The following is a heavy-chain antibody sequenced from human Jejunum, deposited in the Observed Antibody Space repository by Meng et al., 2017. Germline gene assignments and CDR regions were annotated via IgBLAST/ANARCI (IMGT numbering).Heavy chain of an antibody. CDR2: VYYTGRT. D-gene: IGHD2-21*02. V-gene: IGHV4-39*01. CDR1: GGSINTNTYY. J-gene: IGHJ5*02. Sequence: QLQVQESGPGLVKPSETLSPTSTVSGGSINTNTYYWDWIRQPPGKGMEWIGSVYYTGRTFYNPSLKSRVTISLDTSKNQFSLNLRSVAAADTAVYYCARAKVTPMGYWFDPWGQGTLVTVSS. CDR3: ARAKVTPMGYWFDP.